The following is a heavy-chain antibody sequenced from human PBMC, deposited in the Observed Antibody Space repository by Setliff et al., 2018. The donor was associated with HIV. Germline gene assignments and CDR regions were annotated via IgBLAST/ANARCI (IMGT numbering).Heavy chain of an antibody. CDR2: IIPVYGTT. CDR1: GYTFTSYY. Sequence: SVKVSCKASGYTFTSYYMHWVRQAPGQGLEWMGRIIPVYGTTNYAQKFQGRVTITADKSTSTAYMELSSLRSEDTAVYYCARYESSGHDAFDLWGQGTMVTVSS. D-gene: IGHD3-22*01. CDR3: ARYESSGHDAFDL. V-gene: IGHV1-69*06. J-gene: IGHJ3*01.